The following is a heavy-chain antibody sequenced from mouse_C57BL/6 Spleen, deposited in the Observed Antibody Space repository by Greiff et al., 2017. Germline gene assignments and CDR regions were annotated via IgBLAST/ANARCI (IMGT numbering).Heavy chain of an antibody. V-gene: IGHV5-4*03. CDR3: AREEYYGSSYYVGD. J-gene: IGHJ2*01. CDR1: GFTFSSYA. D-gene: IGHD1-1*01. CDR2: ISDGGSYT. Sequence: EVKLMESGGGLVKPGGSLKLSCAASGFTFSSYAMSWVRQTPEKRLEWVATISDGGSYTYYPDNVKGRFTISRDNAKNNLYLQMSHLKSEDTAMYYCAREEYYGSSYYVGDWGQGTTLTVAS.